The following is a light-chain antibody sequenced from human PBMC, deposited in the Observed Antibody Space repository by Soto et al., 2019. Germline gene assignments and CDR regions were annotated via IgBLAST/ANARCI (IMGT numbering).Light chain of an antibody. CDR2: EGN. V-gene: IGLV2-23*03. Sequence: QSALTQPASVSGSPGQSITISCTGTSSDAGNYNLVCWYQQYPGKAPKVMIYEGNKRPSGVSNRFSGSKSGNTASLTISGLQADDKADYYCCSYAGSSTFVLFGGGTKLTVL. CDR1: SSDAGNYNL. CDR3: CSYAGSSTFVL. J-gene: IGLJ2*01.